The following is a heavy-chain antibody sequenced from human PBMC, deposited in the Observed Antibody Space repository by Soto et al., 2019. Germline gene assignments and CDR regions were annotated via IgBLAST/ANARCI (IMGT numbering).Heavy chain of an antibody. CDR1: VFTFDDYA. Sequence: PVGSLRLSCAASVFTFDDYAMHWVRQSPGKGLEWVSGISWNSGSIGYADSVKGRFTISRDNAKNSLYLQMNSLRAEDTALYYCAKDSIPGLSRWRRSSSWYYFDYWGQGTLVTVSS. D-gene: IGHD6-13*01. J-gene: IGHJ4*02. V-gene: IGHV3-9*01. CDR2: ISWNSGSI. CDR3: AKDSIPGLSRWRRSSSWYYFDY.